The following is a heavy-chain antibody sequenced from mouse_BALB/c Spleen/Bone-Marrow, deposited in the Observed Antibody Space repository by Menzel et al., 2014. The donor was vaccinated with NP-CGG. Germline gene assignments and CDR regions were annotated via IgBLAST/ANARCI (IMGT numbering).Heavy chain of an antibody. D-gene: IGHD2-1*01. CDR3: ARNGNYGAWFSY. CDR1: GFNIKDTY. V-gene: IGHV14-3*02. CDR2: IDPANGNT. J-gene: IGHJ3*01. Sequence: VQLQQSGAELVKPGASVKLSCTASGFNIKDTYMHWVKQRPEQGLEWIGRIDPANGNTKYDPKFQAKATITADTSSNTAFLQLSSLTSEAAAVYYCARNGNYGAWFSYWGQGTLVTVSA.